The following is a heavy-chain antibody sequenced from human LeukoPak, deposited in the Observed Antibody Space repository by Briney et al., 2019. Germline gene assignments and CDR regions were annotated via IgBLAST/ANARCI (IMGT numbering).Heavy chain of an antibody. CDR3: ATWDENGMDV. CDR2: IIPIFGTA. CDR1: GGTFSSYA. D-gene: IGHD1-26*01. J-gene: IGHJ6*02. Sequence: SVKVSCKASGGTFSSYAISWVRQAPGQGLEWMGGIIPIFGTANYAQKFQGRVTITADESTSTAYMELSSLRSEKSPVYYCATWDENGMDVWGQGATVTVSS. V-gene: IGHV1-69*13.